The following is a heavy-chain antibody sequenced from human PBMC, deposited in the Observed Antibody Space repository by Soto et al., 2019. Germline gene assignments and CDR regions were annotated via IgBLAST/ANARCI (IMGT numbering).Heavy chain of an antibody. CDR3: ARGDCSGGSCYGGAFDI. CDR2: IYSGGST. CDR1: GFTVSSNY. D-gene: IGHD2-15*01. Sequence: GGSLRLSCAASGFTVSSNYMSWVRQAPGKGLEWVSVIYSGGSTYYADSVKGRFTISRHNSKNTLYLQMNSLRAEDTAVYYCARGDCSGGSCYGGAFDIWGQGTMVTVSS. J-gene: IGHJ3*02. V-gene: IGHV3-53*04.